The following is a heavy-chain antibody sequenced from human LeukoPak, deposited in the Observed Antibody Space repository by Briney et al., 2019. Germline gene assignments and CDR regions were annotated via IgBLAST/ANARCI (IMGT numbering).Heavy chain of an antibody. D-gene: IGHD3-3*01. Sequence: PSETLSLTCAVYGGSFSGYYWSWIRQPPGKGLEWIGEINHSGSTNYNPSLKSRVTISVDTSKNQFSLKLGSVTAADTAVYYCARVALGGITIFGVVTTRHAFDYWGQGTLVTVSS. CDR2: INHSGST. J-gene: IGHJ4*02. CDR3: ARVALGGITIFGVVTTRHAFDY. CDR1: GGSFSGYY. V-gene: IGHV4-34*01.